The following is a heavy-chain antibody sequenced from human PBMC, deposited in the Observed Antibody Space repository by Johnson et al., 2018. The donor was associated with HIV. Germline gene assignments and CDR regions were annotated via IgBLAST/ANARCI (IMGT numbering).Heavy chain of an antibody. CDR2: IKQDGSEM. V-gene: IGHV3-7*03. J-gene: IGHJ3*02. CDR3: ASDHYDSSGYYPEAFDI. D-gene: IGHD3-22*01. Sequence: EQLVESGGGLVQPGESLRLSCAASGFTFSSYWMSWVRQAPGKGLEWVANIKQDGSEMYYVDSVKGRFTISRDNAKNSLYLQMNSLRAEDTAVYYCASDHYDSSGYYPEAFDIWGQGTMVTVSS. CDR1: GFTFSSYW.